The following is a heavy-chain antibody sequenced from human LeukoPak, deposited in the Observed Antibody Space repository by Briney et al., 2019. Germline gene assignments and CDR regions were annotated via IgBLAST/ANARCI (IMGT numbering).Heavy chain of an antibody. Sequence: SETLSLTCTVSGGSISSYYWSWIGQPPGKGLEWIGYIYYSGSTNYNPSLKSRVTISVDTSKNQFSLKLSSVTAADTAVYYCARASSGSSWYDWFDPWGQGTLVTVSS. V-gene: IGHV4-59*01. J-gene: IGHJ5*02. CDR1: GGSISSYY. CDR2: IYYSGST. CDR3: ARASSGSSWYDWFDP. D-gene: IGHD6-13*01.